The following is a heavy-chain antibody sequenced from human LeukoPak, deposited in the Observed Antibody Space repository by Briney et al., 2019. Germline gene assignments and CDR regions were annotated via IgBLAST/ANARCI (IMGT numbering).Heavy chain of an antibody. J-gene: IGHJ3*02. CDR1: GFTFSSYA. CDR2: ISSNGGST. Sequence: GGSLRLSCAASGFTFSSYAMHWVRQAPGKGLEYVSAISSNGGSTYYANSVKGRFTISRDNSKNTLYLRMNSLRAEDTAVYYCARAEHLGYSYGAYDAFDIWGQGTMVTVSS. CDR3: ARAEHLGYSYGAYDAFDI. D-gene: IGHD5-18*01. V-gene: IGHV3-64*01.